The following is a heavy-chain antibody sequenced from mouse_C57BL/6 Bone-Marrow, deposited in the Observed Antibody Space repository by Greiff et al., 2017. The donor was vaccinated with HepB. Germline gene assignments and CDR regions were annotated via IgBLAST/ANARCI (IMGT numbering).Heavy chain of an antibody. V-gene: IGHV1-80*01. J-gene: IGHJ4*01. CDR2: IYPGDGDT. Sequence: QVQLQQSGAELVKPGASVKISCKASGYAFSSYWMNWVKQRPGKGLEWIGKIYPGDGDTNYNGKFKGKATLAADNSSSTAYMQRSSLTSEDSAFYFCARRSNPNYYAMDYWGQGTSVTVSS. CDR1: GYAFSSYW. D-gene: IGHD2-5*01. CDR3: ARRSNPNYYAMDY.